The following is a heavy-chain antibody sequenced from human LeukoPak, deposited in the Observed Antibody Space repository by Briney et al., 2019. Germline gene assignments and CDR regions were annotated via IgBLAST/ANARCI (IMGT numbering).Heavy chain of an antibody. CDR2: ISWDGGST. D-gene: IGHD4-17*01. V-gene: IGHV3-43*01. Sequence: PGGSLRLSCAASGFTFDDYTMHWVRQAPGKGLEWVSLISWDGGSTYYADSVKGRFTISRDNSKNTLFLQMNSLRAEDTAVYYCAKEGGAYGEGYYFDYWGQGTLVTVSS. CDR3: AKEGGAYGEGYYFDY. J-gene: IGHJ4*02. CDR1: GFTFDDYT.